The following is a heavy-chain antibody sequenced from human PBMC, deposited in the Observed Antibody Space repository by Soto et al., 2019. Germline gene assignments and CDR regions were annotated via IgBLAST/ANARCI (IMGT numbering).Heavy chain of an antibody. J-gene: IGHJ5*02. CDR2: MNPNSGNT. CDR3: AKDVGFQQLLFVFET. CDR1: GYTFASYG. Sequence: ASVKVSCKASGYTFASYGINWVRQATGQGLEWMGWMNPNSGNTGYAQKFQGRVTMTRNTSINTAYMDLSSLRSEDTAVYFCAKDVGFQQLLFVFETWGQGTLVSVSS. D-gene: IGHD6-13*01. V-gene: IGHV1-8*01.